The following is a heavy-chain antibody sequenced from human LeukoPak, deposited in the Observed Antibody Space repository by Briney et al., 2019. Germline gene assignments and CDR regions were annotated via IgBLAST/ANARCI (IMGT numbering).Heavy chain of an antibody. Sequence: PSETLSLTCSVSGGSISSGSYYWSWIRHPAGKGLEWIGRIYTSGSTNYNASLKSRVTISVDTSKNQFSLKLSSVTAADTAVYYCARSSSDARSAFDIWGQGTMVIVSS. CDR3: ARSSSDARSAFDI. D-gene: IGHD6-6*01. CDR2: IYTSGST. V-gene: IGHV4-61*02. J-gene: IGHJ3*02. CDR1: GGSISSGSYY.